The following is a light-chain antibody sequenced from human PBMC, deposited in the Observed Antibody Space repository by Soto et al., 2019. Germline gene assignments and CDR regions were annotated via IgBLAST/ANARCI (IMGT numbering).Light chain of an antibody. CDR2: DAS. CDR3: QQRSNWPPLT. Sequence: EIVLTQSPATLSLSPGERATLSCRASQSVNSYLAWYQQKPGQAPRLLIYDASNRATGIPARFSGNGSGTDFTLTISSLESEDFAVYYCQQRSNWPPLTFGGGTKVEIK. CDR1: QSVNSY. V-gene: IGKV3-11*01. J-gene: IGKJ4*01.